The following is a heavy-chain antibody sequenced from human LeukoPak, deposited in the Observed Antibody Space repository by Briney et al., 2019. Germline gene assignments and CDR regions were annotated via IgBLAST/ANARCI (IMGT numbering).Heavy chain of an antibody. CDR1: GGSISSGGYY. V-gene: IGHV4-31*03. CDR3: ARGRAPYSSSYYYGMDV. Sequence: SETLSLTCTVSGGSISSGGYYWSWIRQHPGKGLEWIGYIYYSGSTYYNPSLKSRVTISVDTSKNQFSLKLSSVTAADTAVYYCARGRAPYSSSYYYGMDVWGQGTTVTVSS. D-gene: IGHD6-6*01. J-gene: IGHJ6*02. CDR2: IYYSGST.